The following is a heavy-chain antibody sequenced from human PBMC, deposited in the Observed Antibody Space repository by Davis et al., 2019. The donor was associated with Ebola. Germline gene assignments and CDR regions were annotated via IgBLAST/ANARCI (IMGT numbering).Heavy chain of an antibody. CDR2: ITWKSGTI. CDR1: GFTFDDYA. D-gene: IGHD5-24*01. V-gene: IGHV3-9*01. J-gene: IGHJ4*02. Sequence: SLKISCAASGFTFDDYAMHWVRQVPGKGLEWASGITWKSGTIGYADSVKGRFTISRDNAKNSLYLQMNSLRAEDTAVYYCAKWDGYGDYWGQGTLVTVSS. CDR3: AKWDGYGDY.